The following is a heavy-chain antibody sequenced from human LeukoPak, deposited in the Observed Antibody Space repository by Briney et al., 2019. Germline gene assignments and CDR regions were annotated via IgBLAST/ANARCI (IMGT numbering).Heavy chain of an antibody. CDR3: AREFQVRATVLIWYFQH. V-gene: IGHV1-2*02. CDR1: GYTFTGYY. D-gene: IGHD1-26*01. CDR2: INPNSGGT. J-gene: IGHJ1*01. Sequence: ASVKVSCKASGYTFTGYYMHWVRQAPGQGLEWMGWINPNSGGTNYAQKFQGRVTMTRDTSISTAYMELSRLRSDDTAVYYCAREFQVRATVLIWYFQHWGQGTLVTVSS.